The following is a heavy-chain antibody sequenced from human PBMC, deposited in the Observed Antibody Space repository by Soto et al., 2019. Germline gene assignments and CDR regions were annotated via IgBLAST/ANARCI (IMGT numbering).Heavy chain of an antibody. Sequence: EDQLLESGGGSAQPGGSLRLSCVASGFTFNNYAMNWVRQAPGKGLEWVSSISDSATTTYYADSVKGRFTISRDNSKNTLHLQMNSLRAEDTAVYFCARRYVGSWSHFDSWGQGTLVTVSS. CDR3: ARRYVGSWSHFDS. J-gene: IGHJ4*02. CDR2: ISDSATTT. V-gene: IGHV3-23*01. D-gene: IGHD3-9*01. CDR1: GFTFNNYA.